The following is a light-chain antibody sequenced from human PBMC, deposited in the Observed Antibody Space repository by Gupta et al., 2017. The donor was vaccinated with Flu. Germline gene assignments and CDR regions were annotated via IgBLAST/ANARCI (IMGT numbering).Light chain of an antibody. CDR3: QSADSSGTYWV. CDR1: ALPKQY. V-gene: IGLV3-25*03. CDR2: KDS. J-gene: IGLJ3*02. Sequence: SYELTQPPSVSVSPGQTARITCSGDALPKQYAYWYQQKPGQAPVMVIYKDSERPSGIPERVSGSSSGTKVTLTISEVQAEDEADDYWQSADSSGTYWVFGGGTKLTVL.